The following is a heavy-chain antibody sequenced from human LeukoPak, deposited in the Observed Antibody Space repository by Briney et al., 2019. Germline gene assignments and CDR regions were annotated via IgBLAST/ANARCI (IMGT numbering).Heavy chain of an antibody. D-gene: IGHD2-2*02. CDR3: ARTQGLYGAADY. CDR2: VYPADSDT. J-gene: IGHJ4*02. Sequence: PGESLKISCQASGYTFSGLWIGWVRQMPGQGLEWMGSVYPADSDTRYSPSFQGHVTISADKSISTAFLQWNSLQSSDSGIYFCARTQGLYGAADYWGQGTLVISSS. V-gene: IGHV5-51*01. CDR1: GYTFSGLW.